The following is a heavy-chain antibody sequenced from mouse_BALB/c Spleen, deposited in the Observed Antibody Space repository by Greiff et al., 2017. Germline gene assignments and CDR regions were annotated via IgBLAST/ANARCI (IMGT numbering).Heavy chain of an antibody. CDR2: ISSGGSYT. V-gene: IGHV5-9-3*01. CDR3: ARPNSSGYTLFAY. CDR1: GFTFSSYA. J-gene: IGHJ3*01. D-gene: IGHD3-1*01. Sequence: EVKLVESGGGLVKPGGSLKLSCAASGFTFSSYAMSWVRQTPEKRLEWVATISSGGSYTYYPDSVKGRFTISRDNAKNTLYLQMSSLRSEDTAMYYCARPNSSGYTLFAYWGQGTLVTVSA.